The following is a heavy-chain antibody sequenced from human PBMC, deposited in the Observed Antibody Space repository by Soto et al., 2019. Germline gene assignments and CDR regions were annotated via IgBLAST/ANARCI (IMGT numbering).Heavy chain of an antibody. D-gene: IGHD1-26*01. Sequence: EVQLVESGGGSVQPGESLRLSCAASGFSFRDYDMHWVRQPTGKGLEWVSGLGAADDPYYVASVKGRFSVSRDNAQNSLYLHMNNLRVDDTAVYFCARAYLGRLPRRADYYYAMDVWGRGTTVTVSS. CDR1: GFSFRDYD. V-gene: IGHV3-13*05. CDR2: LGAADDP. CDR3: ARAYLGRLPRRADYYYAMDV. J-gene: IGHJ6*02.